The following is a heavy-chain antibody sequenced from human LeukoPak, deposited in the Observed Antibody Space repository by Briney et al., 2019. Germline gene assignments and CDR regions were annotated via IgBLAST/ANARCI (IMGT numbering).Heavy chain of an antibody. V-gene: IGHV3-7*04. CDR1: GITFSRYS. J-gene: IGHJ4*02. D-gene: IGHD3-22*01. CDR3: ARAYHFENGGYYRHFDF. Sequence: GGSLRLSCATSGITFSRYSMSWVRQTPGKGLEWVAAIKEDGSDKYYVDSVKGRFTISRDNAQNSLYLQMSSLRAEDTALYYCARAYHFENGGYYRHFDFWGQGTLVIVSS. CDR2: IKEDGSDK.